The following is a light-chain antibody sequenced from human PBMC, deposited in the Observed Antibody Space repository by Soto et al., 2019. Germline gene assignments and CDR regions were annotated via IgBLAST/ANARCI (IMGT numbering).Light chain of an antibody. V-gene: IGKV1-39*01. J-gene: IGKJ5*01. CDR3: QQSYSTRVT. CDR1: QSISSY. CDR2: AAS. Sequence: DIQMPQSPSSLSASVGDRVTITCRASQSISSYLNWYQQKPAKAPKLLIYAASSLQSGVPSRFSGSGSGTDFTLTISSLQPEDFATYYCQQSYSTRVTFGQGTRLEIK.